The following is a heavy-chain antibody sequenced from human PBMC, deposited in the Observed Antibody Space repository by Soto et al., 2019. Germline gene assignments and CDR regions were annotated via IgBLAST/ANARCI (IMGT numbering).Heavy chain of an antibody. D-gene: IGHD6-13*01. CDR2: IIPIFGTA. J-gene: IGHJ4*02. CDR3: ARESSSSCHDY. V-gene: IGHV1-69*05. Sequence: GASVKVSCKASGGTFSSYAISWVRQAPGQGLEWMGGIIPIFGTANYAQKLQGRVTMTTDTSTSTAYMELRSLRSDDTAVYYCARESSSSCHDYWGQGTLVTVSS. CDR1: GGTFSSYA.